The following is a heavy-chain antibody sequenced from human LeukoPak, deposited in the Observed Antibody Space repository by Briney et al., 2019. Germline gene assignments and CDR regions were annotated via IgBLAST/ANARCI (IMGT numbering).Heavy chain of an antibody. CDR3: ARGPLYRPVTGWFDP. D-gene: IGHD4-17*01. CDR1: GGSFSGYY. Sequence: SGTLSLTCAVYGGSFSGYYWSWIRQPPGKGLEWIGEINHSGSTNYNPSLKSRVTISVDTSKDQFSLKLSSVTAADTAVYYCARGPLYRPVTGWFDPWGQGTLVTVSS. J-gene: IGHJ5*02. V-gene: IGHV4-34*01. CDR2: INHSGST.